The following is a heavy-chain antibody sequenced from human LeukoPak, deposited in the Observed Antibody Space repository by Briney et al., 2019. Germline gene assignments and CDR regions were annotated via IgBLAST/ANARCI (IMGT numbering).Heavy chain of an antibody. J-gene: IGHJ4*02. D-gene: IGHD2-21*02. CDR2: ISSSGSTI. CDR1: GFTFSSYE. V-gene: IGHV3-48*03. CDR3: ARGYCGGDCYSGPYYFDY. Sequence: GGSLRLSCAASGFTFSSYEMNWVRQAPGKGLEWVSYISSSGSTIYYADSVKGLFTISRDNAKNSLYLQMNSLRAEDTAVYYCARGYCGGDCYSGPYYFDYWGQGTLVTVSS.